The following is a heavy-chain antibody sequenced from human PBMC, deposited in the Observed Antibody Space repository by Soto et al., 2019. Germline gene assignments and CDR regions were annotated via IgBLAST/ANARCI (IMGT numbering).Heavy chain of an antibody. CDR2: INTYKGDT. CDR3: ARDAAFWSGRNLNWFDS. CDR1: GYTFRNYA. D-gene: IGHD3-3*01. J-gene: IGHJ5*01. V-gene: IGHV1-18*04. Sequence: QVHQVQSGAEVKEPGASVKVSCKASGYTFRNYAITWVRQAPGQGLEWMGWINTYKGDTNYAHKFQGRVTMTTDTSTSTAYMELRSLRSDDTAIYYCARDAAFWSGRNLNWFDSWGQGTLVTVSS.